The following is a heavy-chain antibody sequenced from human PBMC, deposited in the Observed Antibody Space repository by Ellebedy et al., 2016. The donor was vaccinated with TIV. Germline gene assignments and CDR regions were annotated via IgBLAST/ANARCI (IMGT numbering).Heavy chain of an antibody. V-gene: IGHV3-30-3*01. D-gene: IGHD3-16*02. Sequence: GGSLRLXXAASGFTFSSYAMHWVRQAPGKGLEWVAVISYDGSNKYYADSVKGRFTISRDNSKNTLYLQMNSLRAEDTAVYYCARDRGYYDYVWGSYRYGAFDYWGQGTLVTVSS. CDR2: ISYDGSNK. CDR3: ARDRGYYDYVWGSYRYGAFDY. CDR1: GFTFSSYA. J-gene: IGHJ4*02.